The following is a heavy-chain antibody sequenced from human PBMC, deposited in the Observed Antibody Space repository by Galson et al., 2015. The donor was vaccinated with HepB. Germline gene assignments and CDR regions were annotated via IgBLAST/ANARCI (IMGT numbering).Heavy chain of an antibody. V-gene: IGHV1-46*03. Sequence: SVKVSCKASGYIFINYYMHWVRQAPGQGPEWMGIINPSDGSTNYAQKFQGRVTMTRDTSTSTVYLELSSLRSEDTAVYYCARKWELRGGGDAFDVWGQGTMVTVSS. CDR2: INPSDGST. D-gene: IGHD4-23*01. CDR1: GYIFINYY. J-gene: IGHJ3*01. CDR3: ARKWELRGGGDAFDV.